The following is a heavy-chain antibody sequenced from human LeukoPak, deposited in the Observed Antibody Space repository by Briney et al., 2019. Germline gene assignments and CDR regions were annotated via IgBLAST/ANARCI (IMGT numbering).Heavy chain of an antibody. CDR3: ARFTYSRDY. V-gene: IGHV4-34*01. J-gene: IGHJ4*02. D-gene: IGHD6-13*01. CDR1: GGSFSGYY. Sequence: SETLSLTCAVYGGSFSGYYWSWIRQPPGKGLEWIGEINHSGSTNYNPSLKSRVTISVDTSKSQFSLKLSSVTAADTAVYYCARFTYSRDYWGQGTLVTVSS. CDR2: INHSGST.